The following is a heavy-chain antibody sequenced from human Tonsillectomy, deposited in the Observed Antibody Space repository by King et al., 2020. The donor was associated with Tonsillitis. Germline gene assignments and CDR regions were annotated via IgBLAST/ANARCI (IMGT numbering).Heavy chain of an antibody. V-gene: IGHV3-30*04. D-gene: IGHD3-22*01. CDR1: GFTFSSYA. CDR3: ARDYDDNNSGYYGPFDY. Sequence: VQLVESGGRVVQPGRSLRLSCAASGFTFSSYAMHWVRQAPGKGLEWVAGISYDGSNKYYVDSVKGRFTISRDNSKNTLYLQMHSLRAEDTAVYYFARDYDDNNSGYYGPFDYWGQGTLVTVSS. J-gene: IGHJ4*02. CDR2: ISYDGSNK.